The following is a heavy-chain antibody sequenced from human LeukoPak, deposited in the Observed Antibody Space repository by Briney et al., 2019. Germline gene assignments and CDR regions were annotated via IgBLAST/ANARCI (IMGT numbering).Heavy chain of an antibody. J-gene: IGHJ4*02. CDR1: GFTFRSHA. CDR3: ARASMDKAAAGTFDY. CDR2: IYENGGTT. Sequence: PGGSLRLSCVGSGFTFRSHAMSWVRQAPEKGLEFVSGIYENGGTTYYADSVKGRSTISRDNSKNTLYLQMNSLRAEDTAVYYCARASMDKAAAGTFDYWGQGTLVTVSS. D-gene: IGHD6-13*01. V-gene: IGHV3-23*01.